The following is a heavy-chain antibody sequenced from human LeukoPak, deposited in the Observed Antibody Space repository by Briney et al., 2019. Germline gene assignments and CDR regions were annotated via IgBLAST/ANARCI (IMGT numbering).Heavy chain of an antibody. CDR1: GGSASSGHY. CDR2: IYWDDDK. CDR3: AHVNLYSSSGNFDY. J-gene: IGHJ4*02. Sequence: TLSLTCTVSGGSASSGHYFWSWIRQPPGKALEWLALIYWDDDKRYSPSLKSRLTITKDTSKNQVVLTMTNMDPVDTATYYCAHVNLYSSSGNFDYWGQGTLVTVSS. D-gene: IGHD6-13*01. V-gene: IGHV2-5*08.